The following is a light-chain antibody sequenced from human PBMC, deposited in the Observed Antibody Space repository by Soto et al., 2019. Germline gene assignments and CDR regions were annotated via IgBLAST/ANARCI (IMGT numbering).Light chain of an antibody. CDR3: QQYGSSPWT. CDR2: GAS. J-gene: IGKJ1*01. Sequence: EIVLTQSPGTLSLSPGERATLSCRASQSVTSSYLAWYQQKPGQAPRLLIYGASSRATGIPDRFSGSGSGTDFTLTINRLEPEDCAVYYCQQYGSSPWTFGQGTKVEIK. V-gene: IGKV3-20*01. CDR1: QSVTSSY.